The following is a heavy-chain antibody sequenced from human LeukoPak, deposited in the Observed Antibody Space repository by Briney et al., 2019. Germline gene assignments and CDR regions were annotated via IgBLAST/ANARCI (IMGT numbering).Heavy chain of an antibody. CDR1: GFTFSSYG. J-gene: IGHJ4*02. Sequence: GGSLRLSCAASGFTFSSYGMSWVRQAPGKGLEWVAFIRYDGSNKYYADSVKGRFTISRDNSKNTLYLQMNSLRAEDTAVYYCAKDSSGYYHHFDYWGQGTLVTVSS. V-gene: IGHV3-30*02. D-gene: IGHD3-22*01. CDR3: AKDSSGYYHHFDY. CDR2: IRYDGSNK.